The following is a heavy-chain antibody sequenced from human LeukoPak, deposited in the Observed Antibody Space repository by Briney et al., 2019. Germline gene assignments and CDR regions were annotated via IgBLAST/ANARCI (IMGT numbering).Heavy chain of an antibody. J-gene: IGHJ4*02. CDR3: ARDSSITMVRASWLKHFDY. Sequence: GGSLRLSCAASGFTFSSYSMNWVRQAPGKGLEWVSSISSSSYIYYADSVKGRFTISRDNAKNSLYLQMNSLRAEDTAVYYCARDSSITMVRASWLKHFDYWGQGTLVTVSS. V-gene: IGHV3-21*01. D-gene: IGHD3-10*01. CDR2: ISSSSYI. CDR1: GFTFSSYS.